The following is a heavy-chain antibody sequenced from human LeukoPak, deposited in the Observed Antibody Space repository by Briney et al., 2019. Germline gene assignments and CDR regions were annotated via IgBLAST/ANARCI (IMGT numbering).Heavy chain of an antibody. CDR2: INHSGST. D-gene: IGHD2-2*01. V-gene: IGHV4-34*01. CDR1: GGSFSGYY. Sequence: SETLSLTCAVYGGSFSGYYWSWIRQPPGKGLEWIGEINHSGSTNYNPSLKSRVTISVDTSKNQFSLKLSSVTAADTAVYYCARGDCSSTSCPNYYGMDVWGKGTTVTASS. CDR3: ARGDCSSTSCPNYYGMDV. J-gene: IGHJ6*04.